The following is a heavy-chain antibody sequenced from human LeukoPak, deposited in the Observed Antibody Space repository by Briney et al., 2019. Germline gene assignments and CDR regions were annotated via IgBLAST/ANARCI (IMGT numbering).Heavy chain of an antibody. D-gene: IGHD1-14*01. CDR3: AKDPNIN. CDR1: GFPFINSE. V-gene: IGHV3-48*03. CDR2: ISVSGASI. J-gene: IGHJ4*02. Sequence: GGSLRLSCAASGFPFINSEMNWVRQPPGKGLEWVTYISVSGASIYYADSVRGRFTISRDNAKNSLYLQMNSLTVEDTAIYYCAKDPNINWGQGTLVTVSP.